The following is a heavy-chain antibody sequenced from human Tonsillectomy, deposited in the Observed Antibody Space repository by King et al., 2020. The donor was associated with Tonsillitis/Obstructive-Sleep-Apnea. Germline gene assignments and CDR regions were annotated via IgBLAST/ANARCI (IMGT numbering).Heavy chain of an antibody. V-gene: IGHV3-30*18. CDR2: SWSDGRNK. Sequence: VQLVESGGGVVQPGRSLRLSCSASGFTLSYYAMHWVRQAPGKGLEWVAVSWSDGRNKNYADSVKGRFSVSRDNSENMLYLHMNGLRAEDTAVYYCAKEYWSTSTCYDDAFDTWGQGTMVTVSS. CDR1: GFTLSYYA. CDR3: AKEYWSTSTCYDDAFDT. D-gene: IGHD2-2*01. J-gene: IGHJ3*02.